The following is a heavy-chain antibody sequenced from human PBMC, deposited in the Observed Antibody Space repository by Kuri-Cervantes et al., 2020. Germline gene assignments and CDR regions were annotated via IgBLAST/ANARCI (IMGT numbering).Heavy chain of an antibody. CDR2: IYSGGST. CDR3: AKETLPPSAGYYSFAYNI. V-gene: IGHV3-66*01. Sequence: LSLTCAASGFTVSSNYMSWVRQAPGKGLEWVSVIYSGGSTYYADSVKGRFTISRDNSKNTLYLQMNTLRAEDTAVYFCAKETLPPSAGYYSFAYNIWGQGTVVTVSS. J-gene: IGHJ3*02. CDR1: GFTVSSNY. D-gene: IGHD3-9*01.